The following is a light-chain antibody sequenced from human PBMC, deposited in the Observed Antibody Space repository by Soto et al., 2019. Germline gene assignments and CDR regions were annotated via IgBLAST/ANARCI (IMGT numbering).Light chain of an antibody. J-gene: IGKJ1*01. CDR3: QHYGTSQT. CDR2: GAS. Sequence: EMVLTQSPGTLSLSPGKRATLSCRASQSVSSNNLAWYQHKPGQAPRLLIYGASSRATGIPDRFSGSGSGTDFTLTISSLEPEDFAVYYCQHYGTSQTFGQGTKVDI. V-gene: IGKV3-20*01. CDR1: QSVSSNN.